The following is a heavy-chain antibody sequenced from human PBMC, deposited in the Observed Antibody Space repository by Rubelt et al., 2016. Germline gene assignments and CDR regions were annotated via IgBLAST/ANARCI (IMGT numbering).Heavy chain of an antibody. CDR2: IYYSGST. CDR1: GGSISSNSYY. D-gene: IGHD2-8*02. Sequence: QLQLQESGPGLVKPSETLSLTCTVSGGSISSNSYYWGWIRQPPGKGLAWIGSIYYSGSTYYNPSLKSRVTISVDTSKNQFPLKLSSVTAADTAVYYSARIDFNTWSPYVDYWGQGTLVTVSS. J-gene: IGHJ4*02. V-gene: IGHV4-39*07. CDR3: ARIDFNTWSPYVDY.